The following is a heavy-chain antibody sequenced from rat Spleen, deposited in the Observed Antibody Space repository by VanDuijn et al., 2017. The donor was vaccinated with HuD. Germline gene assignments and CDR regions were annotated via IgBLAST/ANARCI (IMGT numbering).Heavy chain of an antibody. CDR1: GFTFSNYY. CDR3: AIHGGLRNWFDS. V-gene: IGHV5-25*01. J-gene: IGHJ3*01. CDR2: ISTGGHNT. Sequence: EVQLVESGGGLVQPGRSLKLSCAASGFTFSNYYMAWVRQAPTKGLEWVAYISTGGHNTYYRDSVKGRFTISRDNAKSTLYLQMDSLRSEDTATYYCAIHGGLRNWFDSWGQGTLVTVSS. D-gene: IGHD1-11*01.